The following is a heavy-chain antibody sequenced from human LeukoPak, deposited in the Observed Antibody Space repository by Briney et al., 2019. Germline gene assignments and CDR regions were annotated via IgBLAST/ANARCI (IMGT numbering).Heavy chain of an antibody. CDR1: GFTFSSYA. V-gene: IGHV3-23*01. J-gene: IGHJ4*02. CDR3: AKGGYSYGLYYFDY. Sequence: GGSLRLSCAASGFTFSSYAVSWVRQAPGKGLEWVSAISGSGGSTYYADSVKGRFTISRDNSKNTLYLQMNSLRAEDTAVYYCAKGGYSYGLYYFDYWGQGTLVTVSS. CDR2: ISGSGGST. D-gene: IGHD5-18*01.